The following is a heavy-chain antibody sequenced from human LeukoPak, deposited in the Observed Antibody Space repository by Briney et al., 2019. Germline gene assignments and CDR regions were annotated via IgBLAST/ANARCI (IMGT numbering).Heavy chain of an antibody. CDR2: INPYSGDT. D-gene: IGHD2-2*01. V-gene: IGHV1-2*02. CDR3: ARVKKLMPEFEF. J-gene: IGHJ4*02. CDR1: GYTFTYYY. Sequence: ASVKVSCKASGYTFTYYYMHWVRQAPGQGLEWMGWINPYSGDTNYAQKFQGRVSMTRDTSINTAYMDLTNLRSDDTAIFYCARVKKLMPEFEFWGQGTLVTVSS.